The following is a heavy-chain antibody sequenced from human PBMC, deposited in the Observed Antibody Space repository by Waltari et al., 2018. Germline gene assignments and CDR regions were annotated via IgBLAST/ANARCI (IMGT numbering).Heavy chain of an antibody. Sequence: EVQLVQSGAEVKKPGESLKISCQGSGYSFITYWIGWVRQMPGKGLEWMGIIYPGDSDTRYSPSFQGQVTISADKSISTAYLQWSSLKASDTAMYYCARPRWGYCSSTSCYNAFDIWGQGTMVTVSS. V-gene: IGHV5-51*01. CDR2: IYPGDSDT. J-gene: IGHJ3*02. CDR3: ARPRWGYCSSTSCYNAFDI. CDR1: GYSFITYW. D-gene: IGHD2-2*02.